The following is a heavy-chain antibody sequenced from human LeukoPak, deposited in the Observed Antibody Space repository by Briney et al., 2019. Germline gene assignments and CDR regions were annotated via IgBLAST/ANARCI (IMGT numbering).Heavy chain of an antibody. Sequence: ASVKVSCKASGYTFTSYAMNWVRQAPGQGLEWMGWINTNTGNPTYAQGFTGRFVFSLDTSVSTAYLQISSLKAEDTAVYYCARPKQTQLGSSGPRDHAFDIWGQGTMATVSS. J-gene: IGHJ3*02. V-gene: IGHV7-4-1*02. CDR1: GYTFTSYA. D-gene: IGHD3-22*01. CDR2: INTNTGNP. CDR3: ARPKQTQLGSSGPRDHAFDI.